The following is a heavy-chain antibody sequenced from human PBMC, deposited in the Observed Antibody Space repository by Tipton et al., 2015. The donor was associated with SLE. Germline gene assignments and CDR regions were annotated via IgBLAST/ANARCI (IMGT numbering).Heavy chain of an antibody. Sequence: SLRLSCAASGFTFDDYTMHWVRQAPGKGLEWVSLISWDGGSTYYADSVKGRFTISRDNSKNSLYLQMNSLRTEDTALYYCASDPHGGFRWGQGTMVTVSS. CDR2: ISWDGGST. CDR3: ASDPHGGFR. J-gene: IGHJ3*01. D-gene: IGHD2-21*02. CDR1: GFTFDDYT. V-gene: IGHV3-43*01.